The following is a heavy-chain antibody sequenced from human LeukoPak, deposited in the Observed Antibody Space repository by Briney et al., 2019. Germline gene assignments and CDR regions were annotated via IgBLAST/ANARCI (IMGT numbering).Heavy chain of an antibody. D-gene: IGHD1-14*01. Sequence: GGSLRLSCAASGFTFSGHWMSWVRQAPGKGLEWVANINQGGSDKYYVDSVKGRFTISRDNANNLLSLQMNSLGGEDTAVYYCTRDRSRAEDDWGQGTLVTVSS. CDR1: GFTFSGHW. CDR2: INQGGSDK. J-gene: IGHJ4*02. CDR3: TRDRSRAEDD. V-gene: IGHV3-7*01.